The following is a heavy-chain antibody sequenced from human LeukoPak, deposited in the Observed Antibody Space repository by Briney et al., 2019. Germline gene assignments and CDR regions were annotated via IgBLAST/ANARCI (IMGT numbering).Heavy chain of an antibody. D-gene: IGHD3-22*01. J-gene: IGHJ4*02. V-gene: IGHV3-11*06. CDR2: ISRSSSYI. CDR3: ARVSSSGYYSDFDY. CDR1: GFTFSDYY. Sequence: GGSLRLSCAASGFTFSDYYMSWIRQAPGKGLEWVSSISRSSSYIYYADSVKGRFTISRDNAKNSLYLQMNSLRAEDTAVYYCARVSSSGYYSDFDYWGQGTLDTVSS.